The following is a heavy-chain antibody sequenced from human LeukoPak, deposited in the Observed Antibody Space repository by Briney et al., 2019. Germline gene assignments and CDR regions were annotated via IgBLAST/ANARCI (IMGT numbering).Heavy chain of an antibody. CDR1: GFTFSTYE. J-gene: IGHJ3*02. D-gene: IGHD4-23*01. Sequence: PGGSLRLSCATSGFTFSTYEMDWVRQAPGKGLEWVSYISSSGSIYYTDPVKGRFTISRDNAKNSLYLQMNSLRAEDTAIYYCAREGYGGTSDAFDIWGQGTMVTVSS. CDR3: AREGYGGTSDAFDI. CDR2: ISSSGSI. V-gene: IGHV3-48*03.